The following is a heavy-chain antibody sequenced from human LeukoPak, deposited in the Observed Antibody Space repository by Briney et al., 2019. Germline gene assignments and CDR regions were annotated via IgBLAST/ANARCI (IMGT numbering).Heavy chain of an antibody. Sequence: GGSLRLSCAASGFTFSSYAMSWVRQAPGKGLEWVSAISGSGGSTYYADSVKGRFTISRDNSKNTLYLQMNSLRAEDTAVYYCAKGTKYYDILTGYQHYGMDAWGKGTTVTVSS. CDR2: ISGSGGST. D-gene: IGHD3-9*01. CDR1: GFTFSSYA. CDR3: AKGTKYYDILTGYQHYGMDA. V-gene: IGHV3-23*01. J-gene: IGHJ6*04.